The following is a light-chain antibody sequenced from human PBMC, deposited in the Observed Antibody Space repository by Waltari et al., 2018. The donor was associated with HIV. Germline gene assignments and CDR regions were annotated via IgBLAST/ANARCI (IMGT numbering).Light chain of an antibody. V-gene: IGLV1-44*01. Sequence: QSVLTQPPSASGTPGQRVTISCSGSSSNIGSNTVSWYRQLPGTAPKLLMYNNNQRPSGVPDRVSGSKSGTSASLAISGLQSEDEAKYYCAAWDDSLNGVVFGGGTKLTVL. J-gene: IGLJ2*01. CDR2: NNN. CDR1: SSNIGSNT. CDR3: AAWDDSLNGVV.